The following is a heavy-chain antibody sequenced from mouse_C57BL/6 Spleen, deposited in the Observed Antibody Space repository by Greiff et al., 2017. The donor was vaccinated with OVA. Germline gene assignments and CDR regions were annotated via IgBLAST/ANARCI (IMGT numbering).Heavy chain of an antibody. V-gene: IGHV1-64*01. J-gene: IGHJ4*01. D-gene: IGHD3-2*02. CDR3: ARGGQLRMGYAMDY. Sequence: VQLQQPGAELVKPGASVKLSCKASGYTFTSYWMHWVKQRPGQGLEWIGMIHPNSGSTNYNEKFKSKATLPVDKSSSTAYMQLSSLTSEDSAVYYCARGGQLRMGYAMDYWGQGTSVTVSS. CDR2: IHPNSGST. CDR1: GYTFTSYW.